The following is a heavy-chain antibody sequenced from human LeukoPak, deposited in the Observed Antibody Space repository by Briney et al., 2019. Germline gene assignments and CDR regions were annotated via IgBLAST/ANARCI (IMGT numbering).Heavy chain of an antibody. V-gene: IGHV1-18*01. CDR3: ARRVAIWFGELLGGGDWFDP. D-gene: IGHD3-10*01. CDR1: GYTFTSYG. Sequence: ASVKVSCKASGYTFTSYGISWVRQAPGQGLEWMGWISAYNGNTNYAQKLQGRVTMTTDTSTSTAYMELRSLRSDDTAVYYCARRVAIWFGELLGGGDWFDPWGQGTLVTVSS. CDR2: ISAYNGNT. J-gene: IGHJ5*02.